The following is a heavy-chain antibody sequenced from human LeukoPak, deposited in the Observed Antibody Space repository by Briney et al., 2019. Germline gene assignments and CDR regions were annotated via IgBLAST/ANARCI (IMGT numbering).Heavy chain of an antibody. CDR3: ARVYGSGSPCMNFDP. D-gene: IGHD3-10*01. CDR2: INPNSGGT. CDR1: GYTLTGYY. J-gene: IGHJ5*02. Sequence: ASVKVSCKASGYTLTGYYMQWVRQAPGQGLEWMGWINPNSGGTNYAQNFQGRVTMTRDTSISTAYMELRGLISDDTAVYYCARVYGSGSPCMNFDPWGQGTLVTVSS. V-gene: IGHV1-2*02.